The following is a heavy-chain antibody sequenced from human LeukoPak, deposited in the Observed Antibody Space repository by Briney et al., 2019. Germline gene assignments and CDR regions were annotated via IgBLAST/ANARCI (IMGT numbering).Heavy chain of an antibody. CDR2: ISSSSSTI. CDR1: GFTFSSYS. J-gene: IGHJ4*02. Sequence: GGSLRLSCAASGFTFSSYSMNWVRQAPGKGLEWVSYISSSSSTIYYADSVKGRFTISRDNAKNSLYLQMDNLRTEDTGVYFCSRDEYGGGSNYFDYWGQGTLVTVST. CDR3: SRDEYGGGSNYFDY. V-gene: IGHV3-48*01. D-gene: IGHD4-23*01.